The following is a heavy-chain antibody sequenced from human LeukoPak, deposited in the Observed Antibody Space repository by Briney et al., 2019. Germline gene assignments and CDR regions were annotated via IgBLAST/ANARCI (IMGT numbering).Heavy chain of an antibody. CDR2: ISAYNGNT. D-gene: IGHD3-3*01. V-gene: IGHV1-18*01. CDR3: AREGTQDYDFWSGYPY. J-gene: IGHJ4*02. Sequence: ASVKVSCKASGYTFTSYGISWVRQAPGQGLEWLGWISAYNGNTNYAQKLQGRVTMTTDTSTSTAYMELRSLRSDDTAVYYCAREGTQDYDFWSGYPYWGQGTLVTVSS. CDR1: GYTFTSYG.